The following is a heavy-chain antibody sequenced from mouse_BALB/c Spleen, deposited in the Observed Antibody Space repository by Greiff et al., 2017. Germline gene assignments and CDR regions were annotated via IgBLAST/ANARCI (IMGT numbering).Heavy chain of an antibody. CDR1: GYTFTSYA. CDR3: AKGYGNLLYYYAMDY. Sequence: VQLQQSGPELVKPGASVKMSCKASGYTFTSYAMHWVKQKPGQGLEWIGYINPYNDGTKYNEKFKGKATLTSDKSSSTAYMELSSLTSEDSAVYYCAKGYGNLLYYYAMDYWGQGTSVTVSS. CDR2: INPYNDGT. V-gene: IGHV1-14*01. D-gene: IGHD2-1*01. J-gene: IGHJ4*01.